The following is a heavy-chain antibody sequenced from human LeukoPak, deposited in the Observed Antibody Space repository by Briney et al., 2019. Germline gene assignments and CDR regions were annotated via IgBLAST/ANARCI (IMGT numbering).Heavy chain of an antibody. V-gene: IGHV1-18*01. CDR1: SYTFRIYD. Sequence: APVKVSCKASSYTFRIYDISCARQAPGQGLEWMGWISPNNGNTNYAQKFQGRVTMTTDTPKSTAYMEMRSLRSDDTAVYYCARDTNSSGMHVADYWGQGTLVTVSS. CDR3: ARDTNSSGMHVADY. J-gene: IGHJ4*02. D-gene: IGHD6-19*01. CDR2: ISPNNGNT.